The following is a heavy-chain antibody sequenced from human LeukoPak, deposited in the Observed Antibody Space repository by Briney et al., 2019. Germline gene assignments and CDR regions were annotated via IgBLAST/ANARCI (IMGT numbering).Heavy chain of an antibody. CDR3: TTETVGATSDY. Sequence: GGSLRLSCAASGFTFSNAWMSWVRQAPGKGLVWVGRIKSKTDGGTTDYAAPVKGRFTISRDDSKNTLYLQMNSLKTEDTAVYYCTTETVGATSDYWGQGTLVTVSS. CDR1: GFTFSNAW. J-gene: IGHJ4*02. CDR2: IKSKTDGGTT. V-gene: IGHV3-15*01. D-gene: IGHD1-26*01.